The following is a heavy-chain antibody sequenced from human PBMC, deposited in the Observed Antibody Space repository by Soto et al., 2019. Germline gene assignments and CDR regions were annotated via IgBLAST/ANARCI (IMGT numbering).Heavy chain of an antibody. CDR2: ISYDGSNK. CDR1: GFTFSSYG. D-gene: IGHD2-15*01. J-gene: IGHJ4*02. Sequence: QVQLVESGGGVVQPGRSLRLSCAASGFTFSSYGMHWVRQAPGKGLEWVAVISYDGSNKYYADSVKGRFTISRDNSKNTLYLQMNSLRAEDTAVYYCAKSEVGILEPDYWGPGTLVTVSS. CDR3: AKSEVGILEPDY. V-gene: IGHV3-30*18.